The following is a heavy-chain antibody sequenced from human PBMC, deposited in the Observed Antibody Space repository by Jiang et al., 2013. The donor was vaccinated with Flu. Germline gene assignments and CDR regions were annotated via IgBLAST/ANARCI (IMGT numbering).Heavy chain of an antibody. CDR3: ARGLMGTSSSDPHNWFDP. D-gene: IGHD6-6*01. CDR2: VYQSGKT. J-gene: IGHJ5*02. V-gene: IGHV4-38-2*02. CDR1: GFSIRSGFY. Sequence: LLKPSETLSLTCNVSGFSIRSGFYWGWLRQPPGRGPEWIGSVYQSGKTYYNPSLRGRLTISVDTSKNQFSLKLSSVTAADTAVYFCARGLMGTSSSDPHNWFDPWGQGILVTVSS.